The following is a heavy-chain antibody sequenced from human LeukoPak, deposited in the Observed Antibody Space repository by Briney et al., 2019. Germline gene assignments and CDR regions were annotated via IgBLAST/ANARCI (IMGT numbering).Heavy chain of an antibody. CDR2: ISSSGNSI. V-gene: IGHV3-48*03. D-gene: IGHD3-16*01. J-gene: IGHJ4*02. CDR1: EFTFSTYE. Sequence: GGSLRLSCAASEFTFSTYEMNWVRQAPGKGLEWVSYISSSGNSIYDADSVKGRFTISRDNAKNSLYLQMNSLRAVDTAVYYCARLWGRHFDYWGQGILVTVSS. CDR3: ARLWGRHFDY.